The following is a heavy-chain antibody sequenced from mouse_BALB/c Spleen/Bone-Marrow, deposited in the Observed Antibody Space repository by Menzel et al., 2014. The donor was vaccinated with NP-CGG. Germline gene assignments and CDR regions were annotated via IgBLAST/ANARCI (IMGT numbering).Heavy chain of an antibody. CDR3: ASYYYGSSLFAY. V-gene: IGHV14-3*02. CDR1: GFNIKDTY. D-gene: IGHD1-1*01. J-gene: IGHJ3*01. CDR2: IDPANGNT. Sequence: VQLQQSGAELVKPGASVKLSCTASGFNIKDTYMHWVKQRPEQGLEWIGRIDPANGNTKYDPKFQGKATITADTSSNTAYLHLSSLTSGDTAVYYCASYYYGSSLFAYWGQGTLVTVSA.